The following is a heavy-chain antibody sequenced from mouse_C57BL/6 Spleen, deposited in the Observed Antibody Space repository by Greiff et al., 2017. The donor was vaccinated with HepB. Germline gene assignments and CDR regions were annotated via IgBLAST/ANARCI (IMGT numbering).Heavy chain of an antibody. CDR1: GYTFTSYW. Sequence: QVQLQQPGAELVMPGASVKLSCKASGYTFTSYWMHWVKQRPGQGLEWIGEIYPSDSYTNYNQKFKGKSTLTVDKSSSTAYMQLSSLTSEDSAVYYCARSYYSSSPLGYFDVWGTGTTVTVSS. CDR2: IYPSDSYT. J-gene: IGHJ1*03. CDR3: ARSYYSSSPLGYFDV. V-gene: IGHV1-69*01. D-gene: IGHD1-1*01.